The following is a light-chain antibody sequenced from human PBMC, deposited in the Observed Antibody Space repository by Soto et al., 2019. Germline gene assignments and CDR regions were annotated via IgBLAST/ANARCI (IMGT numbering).Light chain of an antibody. CDR3: CSFAGSYYV. V-gene: IGLV2-11*01. CDR1: NSDVGGYNF. Sequence: QSVLTRPRSVSGSLGQSVTISCTGTNSDVGGYNFVSWYQQHPGKAPKLMIYDVSKRPSGVPDRFSGSKSGNTASLTISGLQAEDEADYYCCSFAGSYYVFGSGTKVTVL. CDR2: DVS. J-gene: IGLJ1*01.